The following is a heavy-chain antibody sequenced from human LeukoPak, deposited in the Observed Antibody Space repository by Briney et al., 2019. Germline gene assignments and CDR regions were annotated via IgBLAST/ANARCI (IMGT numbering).Heavy chain of an antibody. D-gene: IGHD3-16*01. Sequence: SETLSLTCTVSGDSISTYYWSWIRQPPGKGLEWIGYIYFTGNTNYNPSPKSRVTMSVDTSENHFSLRLTSVTAADTAVYYCARVGDGTFDIWGQGTMVTVSS. CDR1: GDSISTYY. CDR3: ARVGDGTFDI. J-gene: IGHJ3*02. CDR2: IYFTGNT. V-gene: IGHV4-59*01.